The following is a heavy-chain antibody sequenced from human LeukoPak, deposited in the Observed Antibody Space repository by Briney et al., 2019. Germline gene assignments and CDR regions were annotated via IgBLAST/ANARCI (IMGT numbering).Heavy chain of an antibody. CDR2: INPSGGST. CDR1: GYTFTRYY. Sequence: ASVKVSCKTSGYTFTRYYIHWGRHPPGQGLEWMGIINPSGGSTSYAQKFQGRVTMTRDMSTSTVYMELSSLKSEDTAVYYCARVASGGYQLLNFDYWGQGTLVTVSS. CDR3: ARVASGGYQLLNFDY. V-gene: IGHV1-46*01. J-gene: IGHJ4*02. D-gene: IGHD2-2*01.